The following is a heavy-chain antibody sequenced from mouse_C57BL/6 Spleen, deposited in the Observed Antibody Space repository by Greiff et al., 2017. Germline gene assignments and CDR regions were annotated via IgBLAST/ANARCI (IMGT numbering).Heavy chain of an antibody. CDR1: GYTFTSYW. CDR3: ARYLITTVVATDY. Sequence: VQLQQPGAELVKPGASVKLSCKASGYTFTSYWMQWVKQRPGQGLEWIGEIDPSDSYTNYNQKFKGKATLTVDASSSTAYMQLSSLTSEDPAVYYCARYLITTVVATDYWGQGTTRTVSS. CDR2: IDPSDSYT. V-gene: IGHV1-50*01. J-gene: IGHJ2*01. D-gene: IGHD1-1*01.